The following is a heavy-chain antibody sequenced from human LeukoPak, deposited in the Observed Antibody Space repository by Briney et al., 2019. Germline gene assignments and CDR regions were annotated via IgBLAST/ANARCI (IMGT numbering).Heavy chain of an antibody. CDR1: GFTFSSYA. D-gene: IGHD3-3*01. V-gene: IGHV3-30-3*01. CDR3: ARGLRFLEWLLSPLDY. CDR2: ISYDGSNK. J-gene: IGHJ4*02. Sequence: GGSLRLSCPASGFTFSSYAMHWVRQAPGKGLEWVAVISYDGSNKYYADSVKGRFTISRDNYKNTLYLQMNSLRAEDTAVYYCARGLRFLEWLLSPLDYWGQGTLVTVSS.